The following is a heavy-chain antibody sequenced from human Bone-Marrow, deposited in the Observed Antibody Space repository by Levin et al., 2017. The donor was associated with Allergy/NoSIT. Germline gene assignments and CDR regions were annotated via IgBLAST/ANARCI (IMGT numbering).Heavy chain of an antibody. D-gene: IGHD2-15*01. V-gene: IGHV4-39*07. CDR3: ARGVEFGGNDA. CDR1: GGSMSSGNYY. Sequence: SETLSLTCTVSGGSMSSGNYYWGWIRQPPGKGLEWIGHIFYSGSTYHNPSLRSRVTISLDTSNNKFSLKLTSVTAADTALYYCARGVEFGGNDAWGQGTLVAVSS. J-gene: IGHJ5*02. CDR2: IFYSGST.